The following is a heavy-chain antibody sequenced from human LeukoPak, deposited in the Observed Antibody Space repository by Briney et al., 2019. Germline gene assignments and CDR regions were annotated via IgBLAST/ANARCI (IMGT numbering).Heavy chain of an antibody. D-gene: IGHD3-22*01. CDR3: ARDGPGDYDSSGYYFDY. V-gene: IGHV3-30-3*01. J-gene: IGHJ4*02. Sequence: GGSLRLSCAASGFTFSSYAMHWVRQAPGKGLEWVAVISYDGSNKYYAVSVKGRFTISRDNSKNTLYLQMNSLRAEDTAVYYCARDGPGDYDSSGYYFDYWGQGTLVTVSS. CDR1: GFTFSSYA. CDR2: ISYDGSNK.